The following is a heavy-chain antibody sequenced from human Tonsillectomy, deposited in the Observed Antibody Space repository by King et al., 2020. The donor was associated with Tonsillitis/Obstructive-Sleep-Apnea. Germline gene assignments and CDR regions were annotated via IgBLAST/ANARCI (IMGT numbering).Heavy chain of an antibody. CDR2: INTNTGNP. V-gene: IGHV7-4-1*02. J-gene: IGHJ6*03. CDR1: GYTFTSYV. Sequence: VQLVESGSELKKPGASVKVSCKASGYTFTSYVMNWVRQAPGQGLEWMGWINTNTGNPTYAQGFTGRFVFSLDTSVSTAYLQISRLKAEDNAVYYCAGGSDYGDRREVYYYMDVWGKGTTVTVSS. CDR3: AGGSDYGDRREVYYYMDV. D-gene: IGHD4-17*01.